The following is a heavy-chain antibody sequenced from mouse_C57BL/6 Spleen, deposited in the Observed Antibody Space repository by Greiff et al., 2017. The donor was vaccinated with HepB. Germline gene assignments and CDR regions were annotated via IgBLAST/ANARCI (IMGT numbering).Heavy chain of an antibody. CDR3: TLDGYYPFDY. CDR1: GYTFTDYE. J-gene: IGHJ2*01. CDR2: IDPETGGT. D-gene: IGHD2-3*01. Sequence: VQLQQSGAELVRPGASVTLSCKASGYTFTDYEMHWVKQTPVHGLEWIGAIDPETGGTAYNQKFKGKAILTADKSSITAYMELRSLTSEDSAVYYCTLDGYYPFDYWGQGTTLTVSA. V-gene: IGHV1-15*01.